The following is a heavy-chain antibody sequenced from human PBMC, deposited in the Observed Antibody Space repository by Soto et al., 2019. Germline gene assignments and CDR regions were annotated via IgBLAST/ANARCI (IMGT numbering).Heavy chain of an antibody. CDR1: GYSVSSGYY. D-gene: IGHD3-22*01. CDR3: ARWAPYYDSSGYYHENFDY. CDR2: VSHSGST. V-gene: IGHV4-38-2*01. J-gene: IGHJ4*02. Sequence: SETLSLTCAVSGYSVSSGYYWAWIRQSPGKGLEWLGSVSHSGSTYYNPSLKSRVTISLDTSKNQFSLKLSSVTAADTAVYYCARWAPYYDSSGYYHENFDYWGQGTLVTVSS.